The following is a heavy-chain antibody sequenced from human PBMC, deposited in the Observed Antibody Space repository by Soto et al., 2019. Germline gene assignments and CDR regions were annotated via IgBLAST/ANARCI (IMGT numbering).Heavy chain of an antibody. V-gene: IGHV3-9*01. CDR1: VFTFGDYA. J-gene: IGHJ6*02. D-gene: IGHD3-9*01. CDR3: AKELRYFDWLPTHYYYYGMDV. Sequence: GGSLRLSCAASVFTFGDYAMHWVRQAPGKGLEWVSGISWNSGSIGYADSVKGRFTISRDNAKNSLYLQMNSLRAEDTALYYCAKELRYFDWLPTHYYYYGMDVWGQGTTVTVSS. CDR2: ISWNSGSI.